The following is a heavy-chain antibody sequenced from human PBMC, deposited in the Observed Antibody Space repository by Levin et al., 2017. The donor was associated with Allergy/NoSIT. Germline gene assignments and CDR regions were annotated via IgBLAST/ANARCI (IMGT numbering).Heavy chain of an antibody. J-gene: IGHJ4*02. CDR1: GGSISSGGYY. D-gene: IGHD1-26*01. Sequence: SETLSLTCTVSGGSISSGGYYWSWIRQHPGTGLEWIGYIYYSGSTYYNPSLKSRVTISVDTSKNQFSLKLSSVTAADTAVYYCAGVRGARYYFDYWGQGTLVTVSS. CDR3: AGVRGARYYFDY. V-gene: IGHV4-31*03. CDR2: IYYSGST.